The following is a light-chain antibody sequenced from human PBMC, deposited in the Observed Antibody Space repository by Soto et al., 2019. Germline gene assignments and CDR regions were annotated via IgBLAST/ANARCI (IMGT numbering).Light chain of an antibody. CDR3: QQSYTIPYT. Sequence: DIQMTQSPPSLSASVGDRVTITCRASQTISSYLNWYQQKPGKAPKLLIYAASSLQSGVPSRFSGSGSGTDFTLTISSLQPEDFETYYCQQSYTIPYTFGQGTKLQ. V-gene: IGKV1-39*01. CDR1: QTISSY. CDR2: AAS. J-gene: IGKJ2*01.